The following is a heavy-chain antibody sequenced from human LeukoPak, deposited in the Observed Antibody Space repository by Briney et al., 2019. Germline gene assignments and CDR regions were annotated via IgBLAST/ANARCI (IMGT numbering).Heavy chain of an antibody. CDR2: IYPNGRA. J-gene: IGHJ4*02. D-gene: IGHD3/OR15-3a*01. V-gene: IGHV3-53*01. CDR3: ARAWTGDY. CDR1: GLSLSDNY. Sequence: GGSLRLSCAASGLSLSDNYMTWVRQAPGKGLDWVSIIYPNGRAYYADSVKGRFTISRDNSKNTLNLQMNSLRVEDTAVYYCARAWTGDYWGQGTLVTVSS.